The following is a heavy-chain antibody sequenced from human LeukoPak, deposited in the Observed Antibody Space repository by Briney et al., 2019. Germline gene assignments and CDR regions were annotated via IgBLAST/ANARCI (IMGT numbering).Heavy chain of an antibody. V-gene: IGHV1-2*02. CDR2: INPNSGRT. J-gene: IGHJ4*02. CDR1: GYRFNDYY. CDR3: ARDSSDILTGYYHF. D-gene: IGHD3-9*01. Sequence: GASVKVSCKTAGYRFNDYYLHWVRQAPGQGLEWRGWINPNSGRTHYAPKFQGRVTLTTDTSITTAYMELSSLISGDTALYYCARDSSDILTGYYHFWGQGTLVTVSS.